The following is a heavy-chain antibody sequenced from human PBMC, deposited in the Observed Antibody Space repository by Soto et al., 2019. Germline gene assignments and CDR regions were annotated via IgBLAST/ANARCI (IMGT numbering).Heavy chain of an antibody. V-gene: IGHV4-31*03. CDR1: GGSISSGGYY. D-gene: IGHD1-26*01. J-gene: IGHJ4*02. Sequence: QVQLQESGPGLVKPSQTLSLTCTVSGGSISSGGYYWSWIRQHPGKGLEWIGYIYYSGSTYYNPSIKSRVTLLVDTSKNQFSLKLSSVTAADTAVYYCAGIYSGSPGGTLRYWGQGTLVTVSS. CDR2: IYYSGST. CDR3: AGIYSGSPGGTLRY.